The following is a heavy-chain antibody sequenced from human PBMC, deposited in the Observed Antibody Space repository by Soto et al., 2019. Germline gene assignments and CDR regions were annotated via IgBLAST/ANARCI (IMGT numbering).Heavy chain of an antibody. V-gene: IGHV4-30-4*01. CDR2: IFYSGTT. Sequence: SEILSLTCTVSGDSISSADYYWSWIRQTPGKGLEWIRHIFYSGTTYYNPSLKSRLTISVDTSKNHFSLRLTSVTAADTAVYYCARDLWVEPELYYYGMDVWGQGTTVTVSS. CDR1: GDSISSADYY. CDR3: ARDLWVEPELYYYGMDV. J-gene: IGHJ6*02. D-gene: IGHD1-1*01.